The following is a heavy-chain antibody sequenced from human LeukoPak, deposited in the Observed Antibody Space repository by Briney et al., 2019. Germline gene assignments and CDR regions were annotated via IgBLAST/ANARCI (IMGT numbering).Heavy chain of an antibody. Sequence: PSETLSLTCTVSGDSINSYYWTWIRQAPGKGLEWIGYIYYTGSTNYSPSLKSRVSISIDPSKNQFSLKLTSVTAADTAVYYCARDPTYWGQGILVTVSS. CDR3: ARDPTY. CDR2: IYYTGST. V-gene: IGHV4-59*01. J-gene: IGHJ4*02. CDR1: GDSINSYY.